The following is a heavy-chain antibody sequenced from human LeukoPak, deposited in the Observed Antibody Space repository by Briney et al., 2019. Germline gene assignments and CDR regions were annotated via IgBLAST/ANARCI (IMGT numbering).Heavy chain of an antibody. CDR1: GASISSTNW. V-gene: IGHV4-4*02. CDR3: ARAQEGCSRASCYLEP. D-gene: IGHD2-2*01. CDR2: MHHSGRT. Sequence: MSSETLSLTCAISGASISSTNWWIWVRQPPGKGLEWIGEMHHSGRTNYNPSLKSRITISVDKSKNQVFLRLNSVAAADTALYYCARAQEGCSRASCYLEPWGQGTLVTVYS. J-gene: IGHJ5*02.